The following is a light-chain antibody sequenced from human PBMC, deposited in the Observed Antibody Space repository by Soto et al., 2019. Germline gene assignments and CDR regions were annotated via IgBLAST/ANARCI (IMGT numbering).Light chain of an antibody. J-gene: IGKJ2*01. CDR3: QLYDNSLYT. CDR1: QSISSSY. CDR2: GAS. Sequence: EIVLTQSPGTLSLSPGERATLSCRASQSISSSYLAWYQQKPGQAPRLLIYGASTRATGVPDRFSGSGSETDFTLTFSRLEPEDFAVYYCQLYDNSLYTFGQGTKLEIK. V-gene: IGKV3-20*01.